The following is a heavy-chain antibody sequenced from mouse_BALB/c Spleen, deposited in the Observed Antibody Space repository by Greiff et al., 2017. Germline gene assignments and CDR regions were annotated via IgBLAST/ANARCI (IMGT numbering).Heavy chain of an antibody. V-gene: IGHV3-6*02. Sequence: EVKLMESGPGLVKPSQSLSLTCSVTGYSITSGYYWNWIRQFPGNKLEWMGYISYDGSNNYNPSLKNRISITRDTSKNQFFLKLNSVTTEDTATYYCARKDYYGYDGAWFAYWGQGTLVTVSA. CDR3: ARKDYYGYDGAWFAY. J-gene: IGHJ3*01. CDR2: ISYDGSN. CDR1: GYSITSGYY. D-gene: IGHD2-2*01.